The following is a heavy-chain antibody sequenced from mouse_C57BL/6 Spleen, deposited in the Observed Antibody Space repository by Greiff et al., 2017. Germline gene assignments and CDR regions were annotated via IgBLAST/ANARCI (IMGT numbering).Heavy chain of an antibody. D-gene: IGHD2-10*01. CDR1: GFTFSDYG. Sequence: EVMLVESGGGLVKPGGSLKLSCAASGFTFSDYGMHWVRQAPEKGLEWVAYISSGSSTLYYADTVKGRFTISRDKAKNTLFLQMTSLRSEDTAMYYCARPYLAYWGQGTLGTVSA. CDR3: ARPYLAY. V-gene: IGHV5-17*01. CDR2: ISSGSSTL. J-gene: IGHJ3*01.